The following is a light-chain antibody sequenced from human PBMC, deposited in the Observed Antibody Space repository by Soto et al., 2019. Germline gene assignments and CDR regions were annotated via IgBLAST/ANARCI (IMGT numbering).Light chain of an antibody. V-gene: IGLV1-51*01. CDR1: SSNIGNNY. CDR3: GTWDNSLRSVV. J-gene: IGLJ2*01. CDR2: DNN. Sequence: QSVLTQPPSVSAAPGQKVTISCSGSSSNIGNNYVSWYQQVSGTAPKLLIYDNNKRPSGIPDRFSGSKSGTSATLGITGLQTGDEADYYCGTWDNSLRSVVFGGGTKLTVL.